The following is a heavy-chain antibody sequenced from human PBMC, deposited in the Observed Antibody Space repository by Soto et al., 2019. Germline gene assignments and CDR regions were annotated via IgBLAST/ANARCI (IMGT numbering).Heavy chain of an antibody. D-gene: IGHD5-18*01. CDR3: ASSGYSYGHFDY. CDR2: INSDGSST. CDR1: GFTFSSYW. Sequence: QLGGSLSLSCAASGFTFSSYWMHWVRQAPGKGLGWVSRINSDGSSTSYADSVKGRFTISRDNDKHTLYLQMNRLRAEDTAVYSCASSGYSYGHFDYWGQGTLVTVSS. V-gene: IGHV3-74*01. J-gene: IGHJ4*02.